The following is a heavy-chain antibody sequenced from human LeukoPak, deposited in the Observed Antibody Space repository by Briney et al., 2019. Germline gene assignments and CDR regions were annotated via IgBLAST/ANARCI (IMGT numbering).Heavy chain of an antibody. CDR1: GYTFTGYY. Sequence: GASVKVSCKASGYTFTGYYMHWVRQAPGQGLEWMGWINPNSGGTNYAQKFQGRVTMTRDTSISTAYMELSRLRSDDTAVYYCARSRIAAAGTDFDYWGQGTLVTVSS. D-gene: IGHD6-13*01. J-gene: IGHJ4*02. CDR3: ARSRIAAAGTDFDY. V-gene: IGHV1-2*02. CDR2: INPNSGGT.